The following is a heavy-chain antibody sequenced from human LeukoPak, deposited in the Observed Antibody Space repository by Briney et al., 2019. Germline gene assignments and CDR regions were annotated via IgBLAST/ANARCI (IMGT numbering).Heavy chain of an antibody. Sequence: ASVKVSCTASGYTFTSYGISWVRQAPGQGLEWMGWINTYNGNTDYAQTLQGRVTMTTDTSTSTAYMELRSLRSDDTAVYYCARDARYYYDSSGYYGRGEADYWGQGTLVTVSS. CDR3: ARDARYYYDSSGYYGRGEADY. CDR2: INTYNGNT. J-gene: IGHJ4*02. V-gene: IGHV1-18*01. CDR1: GYTFTSYG. D-gene: IGHD3-22*01.